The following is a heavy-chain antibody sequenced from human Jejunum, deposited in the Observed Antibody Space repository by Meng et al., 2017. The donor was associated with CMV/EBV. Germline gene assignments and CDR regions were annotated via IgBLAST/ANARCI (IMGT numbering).Heavy chain of an antibody. CDR2: IYYSGST. V-gene: IGHV4-59*01. Sequence: GGPSSSYYWSWIRQPPGKGLEWIGYIYYSGSTNYNPALKRRVTISVDTAKNQCSLKLSSVTAADTAVDYCARTLLWFGASYYFDYWGQGTLVTVSS. J-gene: IGHJ4*02. D-gene: IGHD3-10*01. CDR1: GGPSSSYY. CDR3: ARTLLWFGASYYFDY.